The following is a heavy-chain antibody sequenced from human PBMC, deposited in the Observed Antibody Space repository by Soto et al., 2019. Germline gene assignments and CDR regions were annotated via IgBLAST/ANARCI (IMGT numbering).Heavy chain of an antibody. Sequence: GESLKISCQDSGYSFTNYWIGWVRQMPGKGLEWMGIIYPGDSDTIYSPSFQGQVTISADKSISTAYLQWSSLKASDTAMYYCARRGGMYYYDSSGYSYFDSWGQGTLVTVSS. CDR3: ARRGGMYYYDSSGYSYFDS. J-gene: IGHJ4*02. CDR2: IYPGDSDT. D-gene: IGHD3-22*01. CDR1: GYSFTNYW. V-gene: IGHV5-51*01.